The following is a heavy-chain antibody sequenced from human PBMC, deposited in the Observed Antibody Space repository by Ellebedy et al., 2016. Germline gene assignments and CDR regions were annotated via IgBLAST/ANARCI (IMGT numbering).Heavy chain of an antibody. Sequence: GESLKISXAASGFTFNNYAMSWLRQAPGKGLEWVSAISGDGVSTYYADFLEGRFTISRDNSKNTVSLQMSSLSAADAAIYYCAREDCVTTNCYGRPSGDFDFWGQGALVTVSS. V-gene: IGHV3-23*01. CDR1: GFTFNNYA. CDR2: ISGDGVST. CDR3: AREDCVTTNCYGRPSGDFDF. J-gene: IGHJ4*02. D-gene: IGHD2-2*01.